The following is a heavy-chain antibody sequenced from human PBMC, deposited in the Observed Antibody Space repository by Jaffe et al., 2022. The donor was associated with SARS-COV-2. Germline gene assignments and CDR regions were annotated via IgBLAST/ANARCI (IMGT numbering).Heavy chain of an antibody. Sequence: QVQLVESGGGVVQPGRSLRLSCAASGFTFSSYGMHWVRQAPGKGLEWVAVISYDGSNKYYADSVKGRFTISRDNSKNTLYLQMNSLRAEDTAVYYCAKDLGDGYNDPAGGMDVWGQGTTVTVSS. J-gene: IGHJ6*02. D-gene: IGHD5-12*01. CDR3: AKDLGDGYNDPAGGMDV. V-gene: IGHV3-30*18. CDR2: ISYDGSNK. CDR1: GFTFSSYG.